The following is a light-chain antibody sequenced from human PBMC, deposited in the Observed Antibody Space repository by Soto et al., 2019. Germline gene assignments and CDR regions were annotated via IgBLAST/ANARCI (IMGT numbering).Light chain of an antibody. V-gene: IGKV1-5*01. CDR3: QQYSSYPLT. J-gene: IGKJ4*01. Sequence: DIQMTQSPSSLSVSVGDRVTITCRASETINTWLAWYQQKPGKAPKILIYDASKLERGVPSSLSGSGSGAEFTLTISSLQPDDLATYYCQQYSSYPLTFGGGTKVEL. CDR2: DAS. CDR1: ETINTW.